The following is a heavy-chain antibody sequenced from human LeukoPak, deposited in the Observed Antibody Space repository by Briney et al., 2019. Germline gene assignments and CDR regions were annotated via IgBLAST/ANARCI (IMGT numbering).Heavy chain of an antibody. Sequence: SETLSLTCAVYGGSFSGYYWSWIRQPPGKGLEWIGEINHSGGTNYNPSLKSRVTISVDTSKNQFSLKLSSVTAADTAVYYCARVVGAYGDYFDYWGQGTLVTVSS. D-gene: IGHD4-17*01. CDR3: ARVVGAYGDYFDY. V-gene: IGHV4-34*01. CDR2: INHSGGT. CDR1: GGSFSGYY. J-gene: IGHJ4*02.